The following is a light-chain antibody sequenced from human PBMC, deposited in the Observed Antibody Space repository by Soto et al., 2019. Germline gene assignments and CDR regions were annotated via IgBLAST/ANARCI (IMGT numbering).Light chain of an antibody. Sequence: QSVLTQPPSASGTPGQRVTISCSGSNSNIGRNTVNWYQQLPGAAPNLLIYSNNERPSGVPDRFSGSKSGTSASLAISGLQSEDEADYYCAAWDESPNVPVFGGWTQLTVL. J-gene: IGLJ2*01. CDR3: AAWDESPNVPV. V-gene: IGLV1-44*01. CDR2: SNN. CDR1: NSNIGRNT.